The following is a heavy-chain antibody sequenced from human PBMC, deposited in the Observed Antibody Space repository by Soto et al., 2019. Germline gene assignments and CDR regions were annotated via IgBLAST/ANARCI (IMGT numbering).Heavy chain of an antibody. V-gene: IGHV2-5*02. J-gene: IGHJ5*02. CDR1: GFSLSTTGVG. CDR2: IYWDDDK. CDR3: VQATPVTTEGAS. D-gene: IGHD4-17*01. Sequence: QITLKESGPTLVKPTQTLMLTCTFSGFSLSTTGVGVGWIRQPPGKALDWLALIYWDDDKRYRPSLESRLTSTNDTSNPQAVLTLSNMAPIDTATYHCVQATPVTTEGASWGQGTLV.